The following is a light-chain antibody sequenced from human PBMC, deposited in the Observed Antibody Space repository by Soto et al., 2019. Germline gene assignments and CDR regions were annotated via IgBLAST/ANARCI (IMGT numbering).Light chain of an antibody. CDR3: QVWDTASDHVV. V-gene: IGLV3-21*02. J-gene: IGLJ3*02. CDR2: DDT. Sequence: SYELTQPPSVSVAPGQTARITCGGNNIGSESLHWYQQKPGQAPVVVIYDDTDRPAGIPERFSGSNSGNTATLTIRRVAAGDEADYYCQVWDTASDHVVFGGGTQLTVL. CDR1: NIGSES.